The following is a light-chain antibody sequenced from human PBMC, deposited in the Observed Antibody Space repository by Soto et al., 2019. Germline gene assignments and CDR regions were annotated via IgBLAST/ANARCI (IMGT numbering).Light chain of an antibody. CDR2: AAS. CDR3: QQYDTSPRT. V-gene: IGKV3-20*01. CDR1: QSVSSN. J-gene: IGKJ1*01. Sequence: EILFTQSPGTLSFSPGERATLSFRASQSVSSNLAWYQQKPGQAPRILIYAASSRATGIPDRFSGSGSGTDFSLTISRLEPEDFAVYYCQQYDTSPRTFGQGTKVDIK.